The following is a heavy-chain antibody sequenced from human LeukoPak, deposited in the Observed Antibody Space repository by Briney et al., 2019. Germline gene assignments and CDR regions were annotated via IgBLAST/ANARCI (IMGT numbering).Heavy chain of an antibody. CDR3: ARTTVTYLLTFDY. CDR2: INPNSGGT. D-gene: IGHD4-17*01. V-gene: IGHV1-2*02. J-gene: IGHJ4*02. CDR1: GYTFTSYY. Sequence: ASVKVSCKASGYTFTSYYMHWVRQAPGQGLEWMGWINPNSGGTNYAQKFQGRVTMTRDTSISTAYMELSRLRSDDTAVYYCARTTVTYLLTFDYWGQGTLVTVSS.